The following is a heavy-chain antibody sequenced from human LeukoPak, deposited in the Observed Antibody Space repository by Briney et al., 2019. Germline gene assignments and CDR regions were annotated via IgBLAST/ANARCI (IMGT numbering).Heavy chain of an antibody. D-gene: IGHD6-19*01. CDR3: ARDFRTAISGWYRAFDY. V-gene: IGHV3-11*01. CDR1: GFTITGHT. J-gene: IGHJ4*02. CDR2: IDRGGTSI. Sequence: GGSLRLSCAASGFTITGHTMTWVRQAPGKVLEWVSYIDRGGTSIYYADSVKGRFTISRDNAKNSLYLQMNSLRAEDTAVYYCARDFRTAISGWYRAFDYWGQGTLVTVSS.